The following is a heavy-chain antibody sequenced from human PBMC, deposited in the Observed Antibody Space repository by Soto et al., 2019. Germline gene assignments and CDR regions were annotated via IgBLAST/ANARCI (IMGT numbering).Heavy chain of an antibody. J-gene: IGHJ4*02. CDR2: INPSARSA. D-gene: IGHD1-1*01. V-gene: IGHV1-46*04. CDR1: GYTFTNYY. Sequence: ASVKVSCKASGYTFTNYYLHWVRQAPGQGLEWVGMINPSARSASYAQKLRGRLTMDRDTSTTTVYMELSRLTFEDTAVYFCARDNSAANGVLDHWGQGTLVTVSS. CDR3: ARDNSAANGVLDH.